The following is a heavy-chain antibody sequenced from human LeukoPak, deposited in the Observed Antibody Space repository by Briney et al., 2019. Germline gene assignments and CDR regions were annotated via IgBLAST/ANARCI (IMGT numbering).Heavy chain of an antibody. CDR1: GFTFSSYS. D-gene: IGHD1-14*01. J-gene: IGHJ3*02. Sequence: GGSLRLSCAASGFTFSSYSMNWVRQAPGKGLEWVSSISSSSSYIYYADSVKGRFTISRDNAKKTLYLQMNGLRAEDTAVYYCARDLSRGKPHAFDIWGQGTMVTVSS. CDR2: ISSSSSYI. V-gene: IGHV3-21*01. CDR3: ARDLSRGKPHAFDI.